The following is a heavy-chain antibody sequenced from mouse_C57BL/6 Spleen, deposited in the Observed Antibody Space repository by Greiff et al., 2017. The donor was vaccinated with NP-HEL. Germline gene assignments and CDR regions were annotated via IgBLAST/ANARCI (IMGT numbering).Heavy chain of an antibody. D-gene: IGHD1-1*01. Sequence: DVKLQESGPGLVKPSQSLSLTCSVTGYSITSGYYWNWIRQFPGNKLEWMGYISYDGSNNYNPSLKNRISITRDTSKNQFFLKLNSVTTEDTATYYCAREGGITTDGGYFDVWGTGTTVTVSS. J-gene: IGHJ1*03. CDR3: AREGGITTDGGYFDV. CDR1: GYSITSGYY. V-gene: IGHV3-6*01. CDR2: ISYDGSN.